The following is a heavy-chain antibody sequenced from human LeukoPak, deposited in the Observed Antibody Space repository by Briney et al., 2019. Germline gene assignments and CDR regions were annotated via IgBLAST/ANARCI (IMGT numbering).Heavy chain of an antibody. J-gene: IGHJ4*02. CDR1: GFTFSSYS. V-gene: IGHV3-23*01. Sequence: GGSLRLSCAAPGFTFSSYSMNWVRQAPGKGLEWVSTISGRDDNTYYADSVKGRFTISRDNSKNTLYLQMNSLRTEDTAVYYCAKLWFGELNYFDYWGQGALLTVSS. CDR2: ISGRDDNT. CDR3: AKLWFGELNYFDY. D-gene: IGHD3-10*01.